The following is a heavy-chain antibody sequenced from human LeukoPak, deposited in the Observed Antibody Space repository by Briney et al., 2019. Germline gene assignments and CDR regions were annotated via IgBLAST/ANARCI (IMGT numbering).Heavy chain of an antibody. CDR3: ARVGFLEWLLDY. Sequence: KSGGSLRLSCAASGFTFSSYSMNWVRQAPGKGLEWVSSISSSSSYIYYADSVKGRFTISRDNAKNSLYLQMNSLRAEDTAVYYCARVGFLEWLLDYWGQGTLVTVSS. CDR1: GFTFSSYS. D-gene: IGHD3-3*01. J-gene: IGHJ4*02. CDR2: ISSSSSYI. V-gene: IGHV3-21*01.